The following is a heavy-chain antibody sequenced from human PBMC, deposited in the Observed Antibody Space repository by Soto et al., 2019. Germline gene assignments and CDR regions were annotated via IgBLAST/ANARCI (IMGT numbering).Heavy chain of an antibody. V-gene: IGHV4-59*01. CDR2: IYYSGGT. CDR3: ARQRDSSGYYFHLDY. CDR1: GGSISSYY. D-gene: IGHD3-22*01. J-gene: IGHJ4*02. Sequence: QVQLQESGPGLVKPSETLSLTCTVSGGSISSYYWSWIRQPPGKGLEWIGYIYYSGGTNYNPSLKSRVTISVDTSKNQFSLKRSSVTAADTAVYYCARQRDSSGYYFHLDYWGQGTLVTVSS.